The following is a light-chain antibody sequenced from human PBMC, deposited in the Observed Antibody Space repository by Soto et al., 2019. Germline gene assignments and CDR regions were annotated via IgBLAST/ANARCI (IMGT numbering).Light chain of an antibody. CDR2: DAS. J-gene: IGKJ2*01. CDR3: QQYNTYVYT. Sequence: DIQMTQSPSTLSASVGDRVTITFRASHSISRWLAWYQKRPGKAPKLLIYDASSLESRVPSRFSGSGSGTEFTLTISGLRPDDFATYYCQQYNTYVYTGGQGTKLEIK. V-gene: IGKV1-5*01. CDR1: HSISRW.